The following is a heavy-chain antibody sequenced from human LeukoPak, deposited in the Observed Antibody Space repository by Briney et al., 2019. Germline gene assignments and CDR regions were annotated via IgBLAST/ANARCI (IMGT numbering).Heavy chain of an antibody. CDR1: GFTLGNYA. J-gene: IGHJ4*02. CDR2: ISGSGAAT. Sequence: PGGSLRLSCATSGFTLGNYAMTWVRQAPGKGLEWVSTISGSGAATNYADSVKGRFTISRDNSKNTLYLQMNSLRAEDTAVYYCAKDIEEMIHAMGKYRFENWGPGTLVTVSS. CDR3: AKDIEEMIHAMGKYRFEN. V-gene: IGHV3-23*01. D-gene: IGHD5-18*01.